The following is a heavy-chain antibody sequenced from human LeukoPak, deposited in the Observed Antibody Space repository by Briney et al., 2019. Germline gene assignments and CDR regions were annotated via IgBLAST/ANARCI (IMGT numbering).Heavy chain of an antibody. CDR2: ISHSGST. J-gene: IGHJ6*04. CDR1: GVSFSDYY. Sequence: SETLSLTCAVYGVSFSDYYWSWIRQPPGKGLEWIGEISHSGSTNYNPSLKSRVTISVDTSKNQFSLKLSSVTAADTAVYYCARSSTISPYYYYYGMDVWVKGTTVTVSS. CDR3: ARSSTISPYYYYYGMDV. D-gene: IGHD4/OR15-4a*01. V-gene: IGHV4-34*01.